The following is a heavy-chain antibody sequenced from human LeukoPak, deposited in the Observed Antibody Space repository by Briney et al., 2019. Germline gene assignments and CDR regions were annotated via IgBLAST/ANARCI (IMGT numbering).Heavy chain of an antibody. CDR3: ARQGSGRAFDI. CDR1: GGSISSYY. CDR2: MFYNVST. V-gene: IGHV4-59*08. Sequence: PSETLSLTCTVFGGSISSYYWNWIRQSPGKGVEWIAYMFYNVSTNYSPSLKSRVTISVDTSKNQFSLKLISVTAGDTAVYFCARQGSGRAFDIWGQGTMVTVSS. J-gene: IGHJ3*02.